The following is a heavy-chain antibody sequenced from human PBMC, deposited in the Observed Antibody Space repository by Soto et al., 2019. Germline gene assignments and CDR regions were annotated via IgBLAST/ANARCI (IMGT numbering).Heavy chain of an antibody. CDR2: IYYSGST. Sequence: QLQLQESGPGLVKPSETLSLTCTVSGGSISSSSYYWGWIRQPPGKGLEWIGRIYYSGSTYYNPSLKSRVTISVDTSKNQFSLKLSSVTAADTAVYYCARRVGGYCSSTSCYGFDPWGQGTLVTVSS. D-gene: IGHD2-2*01. J-gene: IGHJ5*02. CDR1: GGSISSSSYY. CDR3: ARRVGGYCSSTSCYGFDP. V-gene: IGHV4-39*01.